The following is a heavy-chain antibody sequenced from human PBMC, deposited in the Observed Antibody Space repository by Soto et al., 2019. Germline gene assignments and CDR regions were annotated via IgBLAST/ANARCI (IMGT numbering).Heavy chain of an antibody. CDR1: GGSISSSSY. CDR3: RRSSRYSTDV. D-gene: IGHD6-13*01. CDR2: IHSTGNT. Sequence: QLQLQESGPGLVKPSETLSLTCTVSGGSISSSSYWGWIRQPPGKGLEWIGSIHSTGNTYYNPSLKSRVSISADTSKNQFSLKLTSVTAADTAVYYCRRSSRYSTDVWGQGTTVTVSS. V-gene: IGHV4-39*01. J-gene: IGHJ6*02.